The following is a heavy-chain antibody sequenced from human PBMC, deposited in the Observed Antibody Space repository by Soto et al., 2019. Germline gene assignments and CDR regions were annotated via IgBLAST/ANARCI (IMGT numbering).Heavy chain of an antibody. CDR3: AKNSAATIRVGYDY. V-gene: IGHV3-23*01. CDR2: IVVSGGIT. D-gene: IGHD5-12*01. Sequence: VQLLESGGGLAQPGGSLRLSCAASGFTFSSYPMSWVRQARGQGLAWVSGIVVSGGITYYADSVKGRFTITRDKSKNTLYLQMNSLRAEDTAVYYCAKNSAATIRVGYDYWGQGTLVTVSS. J-gene: IGHJ4*02. CDR1: GFTFSSYP.